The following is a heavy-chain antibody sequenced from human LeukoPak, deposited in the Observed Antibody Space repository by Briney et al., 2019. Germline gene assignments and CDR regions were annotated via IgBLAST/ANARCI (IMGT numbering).Heavy chain of an antibody. CDR1: GFALSTSG. V-gene: IGHV3-30*18. CDR3: AKDLGGGSGSYYLDF. D-gene: IGHD3-10*01. Sequence: GGSLRLSCAASGFALSTSGMNWVRQAPAKGLEWVALISHDGRNQSSADSVKGRVTISRANSKNTLYLQMNSLTVEDTAVYYCAKDLGGGSGSYYLDFWGQGTLVTVSS. J-gene: IGHJ4*02. CDR2: ISHDGRNQ.